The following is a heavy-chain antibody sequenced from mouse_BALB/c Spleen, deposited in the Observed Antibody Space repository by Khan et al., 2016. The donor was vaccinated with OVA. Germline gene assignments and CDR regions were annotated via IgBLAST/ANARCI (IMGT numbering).Heavy chain of an antibody. Sequence: QVQLQQPGPELVKPGALVKISCKASGYTFTAYDINWVKQRPGQGLEWIGWIYPGADSTKYNENFRGKATLTADKSSNTASMQLNSLTSERSAVDFLAREGLRGVGRDYWGQGTSVSVSA. CDR3: AREGLRGVGRDY. CDR1: GYTFTAYD. V-gene: IGHV1S56*01. D-gene: IGHD2-4*01. CDR2: IYPGADST. J-gene: IGHJ4*01.